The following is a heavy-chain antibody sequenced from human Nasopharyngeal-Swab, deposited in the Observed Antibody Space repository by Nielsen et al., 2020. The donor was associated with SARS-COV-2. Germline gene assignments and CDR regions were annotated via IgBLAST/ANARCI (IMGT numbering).Heavy chain of an antibody. D-gene: IGHD2-15*01. CDR1: GFTFSTSD. CDR3: TRCGGGCYSGRDY. CDR2: IRSKGNNYAT. Sequence: GGSLRLSCAASGFTFSTSDVTWFRQAPGKGREWVGRIRSKGNNYATAYAASVKGRFTIFRDDPTNTAFLQMNSLKTEDTAVYYCTRCGGGCYSGRDYWGQGTLVTVSS. V-gene: IGHV3-73*01. J-gene: IGHJ4*02.